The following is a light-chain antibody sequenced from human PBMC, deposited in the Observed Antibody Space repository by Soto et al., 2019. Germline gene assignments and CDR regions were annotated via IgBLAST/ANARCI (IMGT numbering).Light chain of an antibody. J-gene: IGKJ1*01. CDR1: QSVRSSN. CDR2: GAS. Sequence: EIVLTQSPGTLSLSPGERATLSCRASQSVRSSNLAWYQQKPGQTPRLLFNGASTRATGIPARFTGSGSGTEFILTISSLQSEDFAVYYCQQYDIWPPTFGQGTKVDIK. V-gene: IGKV3-15*01. CDR3: QQYDIWPPT.